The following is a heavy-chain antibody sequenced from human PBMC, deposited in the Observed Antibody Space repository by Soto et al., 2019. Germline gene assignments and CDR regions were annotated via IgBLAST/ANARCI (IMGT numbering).Heavy chain of an antibody. CDR3: ASGLGSSRS. Sequence: GGSLRLSCAASGFSLSSYMMNWVRQAPGQGLEWIAYISNTGSSIDYADSVKGRFTISRDNAKSSLYLQMDGLRDEDTAVYYCASGLGSSRSWGQGSRVTVSS. CDR1: GFSLSSYM. J-gene: IGHJ1*01. D-gene: IGHD3-10*01. CDR2: ISNTGSSI. V-gene: IGHV3-48*03.